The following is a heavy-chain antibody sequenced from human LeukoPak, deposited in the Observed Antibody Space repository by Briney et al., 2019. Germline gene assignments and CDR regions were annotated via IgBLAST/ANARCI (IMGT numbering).Heavy chain of an antibody. J-gene: IGHJ4*02. CDR3: ARDPIDF. V-gene: IGHV3-48*03. Sequence: GGSLRLSCVASEFTFSSYGINWVRQAPGKGLEWVPYISSSGSIIYYSDSVKGRFTISRDNAKNSLFLQMNSLTAEDTAVYYCARDPIDFWGQGTLVTVSS. CDR2: ISSSGSII. CDR1: EFTFSSYG.